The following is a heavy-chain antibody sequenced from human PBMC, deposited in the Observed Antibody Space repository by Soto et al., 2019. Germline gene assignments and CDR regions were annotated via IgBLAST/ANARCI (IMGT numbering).Heavy chain of an antibody. CDR2: IYWNANK. Sequence: QITLKESGPTVVTPTQNLTLTCTVSGFTLTRSGGGVAWIRQPPGRALEWLGIIYWNANKNYGPSLRGRIRISKATPKKQVVLTLSNMDPVDTATYFFAHSSGIVWLGELLSETIEYWGRGTLV. CDR1: GFTLTRSGGG. J-gene: IGHJ2*01. D-gene: IGHD3-10*01. V-gene: IGHV2-5*01. CDR3: AHSSGIVWLGELLSETIEY.